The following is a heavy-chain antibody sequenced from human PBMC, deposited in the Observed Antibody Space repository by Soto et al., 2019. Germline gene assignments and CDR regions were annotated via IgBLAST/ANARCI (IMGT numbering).Heavy chain of an antibody. J-gene: IGHJ4*02. Sequence: PSETLSLTCTVSGGSISSGGYYWSWIRQHPGKGLEWIGYIYYSGSTNYNPSLKSRVTISVDTSKNQFSLKLSSVTAADTAVYYCARLLYGKVQHYFDYWGQGTLVTVSS. CDR1: GGSISSGGYY. V-gene: IGHV4-61*08. D-gene: IGHD4-17*01. CDR2: IYYSGST. CDR3: ARLLYGKVQHYFDY.